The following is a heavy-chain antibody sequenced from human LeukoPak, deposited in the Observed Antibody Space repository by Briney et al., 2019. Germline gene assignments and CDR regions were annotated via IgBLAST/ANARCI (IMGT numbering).Heavy chain of an antibody. Sequence: GGSLRLSCEASGFTFSSYDMNWVRQAPGKGLEWVSVISGSGGSTDYADSVKGRFTISRDNSKNTLYLQVNSLRAEDTALYYCATVRGYSFDYWGQGTVVTVSS. D-gene: IGHD5-18*01. V-gene: IGHV3-23*01. J-gene: IGHJ4*02. CDR3: ATVRGYSFDY. CDR2: ISGSGGST. CDR1: GFTFSSYD.